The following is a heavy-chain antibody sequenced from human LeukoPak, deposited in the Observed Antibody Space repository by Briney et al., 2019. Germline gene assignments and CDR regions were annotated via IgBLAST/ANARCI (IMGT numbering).Heavy chain of an antibody. CDR2: ISGSGGST. V-gene: IGHV3-23*01. J-gene: IGHJ4*02. D-gene: IGHD3-22*01. CDR1: GFTFSSYA. Sequence: PGGSLRLSCAASGFTFSSYAMSWVRQAPGKGLEWVSSISGSGGSTHYAGSVKGRFTISRDKTKNTLYLQMNSLRAEDAAVYYCAKSSYYDASGYYGEYYFDYWGQGTLVTVSS. CDR3: AKSSYYDASGYYGEYYFDY.